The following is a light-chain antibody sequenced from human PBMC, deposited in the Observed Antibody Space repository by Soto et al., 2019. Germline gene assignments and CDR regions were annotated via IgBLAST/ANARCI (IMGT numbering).Light chain of an antibody. J-gene: IGKJ1*01. Sequence: DIQMTQSPSTLSASVGDRVTITCRASQSISSWLAWYQQKPGKAPKLLIYKASSLESGVPSRFSGSGSGTEFTLTISILQPDDFATYYCQQYNSYSWTFGQATTVEIK. CDR2: KAS. CDR1: QSISSW. V-gene: IGKV1-5*03. CDR3: QQYNSYSWT.